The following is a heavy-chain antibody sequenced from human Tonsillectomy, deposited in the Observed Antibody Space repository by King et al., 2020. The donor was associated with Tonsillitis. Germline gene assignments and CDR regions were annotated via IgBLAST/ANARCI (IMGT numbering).Heavy chain of an antibody. D-gene: IGHD5-24*01. V-gene: IGHV4-59*08. CDR1: DGSISGHY. CDR3: ARYVMASTPWGFDC. J-gene: IGHJ4*02. CDR2: IFYSGST. Sequence: VQLQESGPGLVKPSETLSLTCTVSDGSISGHYWSWIRQPPGKGLEWIGLIFYSGSTTYNPSLKSRVTISLDTSKNQFSLSLTSVTAADTAVYYCARYVMASTPWGFDCWGQGTLVTVSS.